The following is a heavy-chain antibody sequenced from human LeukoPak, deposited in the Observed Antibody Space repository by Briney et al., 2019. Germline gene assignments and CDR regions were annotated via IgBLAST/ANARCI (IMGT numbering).Heavy chain of an antibody. CDR1: GFPFSSYA. CDR3: ARDTPRLGVVGPSDAFDI. D-gene: IGHD2-21*01. Sequence: GRSLLLSCAASGFPFSSYAMHLGRPAPGKGLAWVAVISYDGSNKYYADSVKCRFTISRDNSKNTLYLQMDSRRAEDTAVYYCARDTPRLGVVGPSDAFDIWGQGTMVTVSS. V-gene: IGHV3-30-3*01. CDR2: ISYDGSNK. J-gene: IGHJ3*02.